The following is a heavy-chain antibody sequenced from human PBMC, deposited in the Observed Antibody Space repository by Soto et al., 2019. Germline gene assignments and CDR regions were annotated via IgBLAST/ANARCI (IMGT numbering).Heavy chain of an antibody. D-gene: IGHD2-15*01. V-gene: IGHV3-30-3*01. CDR2: ISYDGSNK. J-gene: IGHJ6*02. CDR3: ARDRAYCSGGSCYSRRYYYYGMDV. Sequence: QVQLVESGGGVVQPGRSLRLSCAASGFTFSSYAMHWVRQAPGKGLEWVAVISYDGSNKYYADSVKGRFTISRDNSKNTLYLQMNSLRGEDTAVYYCARDRAYCSGGSCYSRRYYYYGMDVWGQGTTVTVSS. CDR1: GFTFSSYA.